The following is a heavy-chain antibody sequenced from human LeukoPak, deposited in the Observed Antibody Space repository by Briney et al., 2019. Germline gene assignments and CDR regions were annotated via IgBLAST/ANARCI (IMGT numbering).Heavy chain of an antibody. CDR3: ASGIRTYDSSGYYQWYFDY. V-gene: IGHV4-59*01. CDR1: GGSISSYY. D-gene: IGHD3-22*01. J-gene: IGHJ4*02. CDR2: IYYSGST. Sequence: SETLSLTCTVSGGSISSYYWSWIRQPPGKGLEWIGYIYYSGSTNYNPSLKSRATISVDTSKNQFSLKLSSVTAADTAVYYCASGIRTYDSSGYYQWYFDYWGQGTLVTVSS.